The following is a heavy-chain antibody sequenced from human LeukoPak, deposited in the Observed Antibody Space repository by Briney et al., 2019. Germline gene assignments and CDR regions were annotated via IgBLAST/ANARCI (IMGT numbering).Heavy chain of an antibody. CDR2: IYYSGST. CDR3: ARTTMVRGTYYMDV. V-gene: IGHV4-39*07. CDR1: GGSISSSNYY. D-gene: IGHD3-10*01. Sequence: SETLSLTCTVSGGSISSSNYYWGWIRQPPGKGLEWIGSIYYSGSTYYNPSLKSRVTISVDTSKNQFSLKLSSVTAADTAVYYCARTTMVRGTYYMDVWGKGTTVTISS. J-gene: IGHJ6*03.